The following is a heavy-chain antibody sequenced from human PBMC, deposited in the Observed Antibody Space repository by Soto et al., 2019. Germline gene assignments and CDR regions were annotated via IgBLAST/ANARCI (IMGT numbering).Heavy chain of an antibody. CDR2: INHSGST. D-gene: IGHD4-17*01. Sequence: SETLSLTCAVYGGSFSGYYWSWIRQPPGKGLEWIGEINHSGSTNYNPSLKSRVTISVDTSKNQFPLKLSSVTAADTAVYYCALTVTTVHSPITRYYNGMDVWGQGTTVTVSS. CDR3: ALTVTTVHSPITRYYNGMDV. J-gene: IGHJ6*02. CDR1: GGSFSGYY. V-gene: IGHV4-34*01.